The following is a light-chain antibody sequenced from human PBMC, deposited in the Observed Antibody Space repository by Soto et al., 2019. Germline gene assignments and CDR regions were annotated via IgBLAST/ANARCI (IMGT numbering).Light chain of an antibody. Sequence: EVVMTQSPATLSLSPGERATLSCRASQSVSSNLVWYQQKPGQAPRLLIYESSTRATGIPARFSGSGSGTEFTLTISSLQSEDFAIYCCQQCNHWPYTLGNGTKVEIK. CDR1: QSVSSN. V-gene: IGKV3-15*01. J-gene: IGKJ2*01. CDR3: QQCNHWPYT. CDR2: ESS.